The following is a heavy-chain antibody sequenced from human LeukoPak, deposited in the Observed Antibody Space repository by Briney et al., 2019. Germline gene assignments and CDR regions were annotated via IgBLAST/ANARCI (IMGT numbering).Heavy chain of an antibody. V-gene: IGHV5-51*01. CDR1: GYSFPNYW. Sequence: ESLKISCKGSGYSFPNYWIGWVRQMPGRGLEWMGIIHPGDSETRYNPSFQGQVTISADKSINTAYLQWSSLKASDTATYYCARHTFDSTSYYTGCDTWGQGTLVTVSS. CDR3: ARHTFDSTSYYTGCDT. J-gene: IGHJ5*02. D-gene: IGHD4-11*01. CDR2: IHPGDSET.